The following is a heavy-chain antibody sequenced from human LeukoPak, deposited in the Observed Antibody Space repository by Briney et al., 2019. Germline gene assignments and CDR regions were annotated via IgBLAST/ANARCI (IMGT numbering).Heavy chain of an antibody. Sequence: SGPTLVKPSETLSLTCTVSGGSISSYYWSWIRQPPGKGLEWIGYIYYSGSTNYNPSLKSRLTISVDTSNNHFSLRLSSVTAADTGVYSCARHLRKWELKEPFDIWGQGTLVTVSS. V-gene: IGHV4-59*08. CDR1: GGSISSYY. J-gene: IGHJ3*02. D-gene: IGHD1-26*01. CDR3: ARHLRKWELKEPFDI. CDR2: IYYSGST.